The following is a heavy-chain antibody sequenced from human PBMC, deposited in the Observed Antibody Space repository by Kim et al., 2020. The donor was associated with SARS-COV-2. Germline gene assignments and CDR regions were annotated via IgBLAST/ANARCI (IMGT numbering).Heavy chain of an antibody. J-gene: IGHJ5*02. V-gene: IGHV4-4*02. Sequence: SETLSLTCAVSGGSISSSNWWSWVRQPPGKGLEWIGEIYHSGSTNYNPSLKSRVTISVDKSKNQFSLKLSSVTAADTAVYYCARVPGYLPLNWFDPWGQGTLVTVSS. CDR3: ARVPGYLPLNWFDP. CDR2: IYHSGST. D-gene: IGHD1-1*01. CDR1: GGSISSSNW.